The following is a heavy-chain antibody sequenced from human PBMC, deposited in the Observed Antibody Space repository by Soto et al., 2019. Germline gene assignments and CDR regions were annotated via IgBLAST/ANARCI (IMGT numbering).Heavy chain of an antibody. CDR2: ISGSGSST. V-gene: IGHV3-23*01. Sequence: GESLRLSCAASGFIFSNYAMSWVRQAPGKGLEWVSGISGSGSSTYYTDSVKGRFTISRDNSKNTLYLQMNSLRAEDTAIYFCAKAEGWLIRSDFHYWGQGTRVTVSS. D-gene: IGHD6-19*01. CDR3: AKAEGWLIRSDFHY. CDR1: GFIFSNYA. J-gene: IGHJ4*02.